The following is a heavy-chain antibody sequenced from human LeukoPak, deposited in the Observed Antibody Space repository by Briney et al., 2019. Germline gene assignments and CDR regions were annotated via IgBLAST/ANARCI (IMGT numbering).Heavy chain of an antibody. Sequence: GASVTVSCKASGGTFSSYTISWVRQAPGQGLEWMGRIIPILGIANYAQKFQGRVTITADKSTSTAYMELSSLRSEDTAVYYCARDGVVPAAIDPYYFDYWGQGTLVTVSS. CDR1: GGTFSSYT. V-gene: IGHV1-69*04. J-gene: IGHJ4*02. CDR3: ARDGVVPAAIDPYYFDY. CDR2: IIPILGIA. D-gene: IGHD2-2*02.